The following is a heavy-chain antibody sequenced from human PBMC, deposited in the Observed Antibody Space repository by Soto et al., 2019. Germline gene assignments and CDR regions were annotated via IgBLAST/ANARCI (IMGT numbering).Heavy chain of an antibody. CDR1: GFTFTSSA. Sequence: SVNVSCKASGFTFTSSAVQWVRQARGQRLEWIGWIVVGSGNTNYAQKFQERVTITRDMSTSTAYMELSSLRSEDTAVYYCAVGYSDYDFAVAGGYYYGMDVWGQGTTVTVSS. CDR3: AVGYSDYDFAVAGGYYYGMDV. J-gene: IGHJ6*02. V-gene: IGHV1-58*01. D-gene: IGHD5-12*01. CDR2: IVVGSGNT.